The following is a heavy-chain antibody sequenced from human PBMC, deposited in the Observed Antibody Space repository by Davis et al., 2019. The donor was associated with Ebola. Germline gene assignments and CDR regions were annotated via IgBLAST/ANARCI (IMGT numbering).Heavy chain of an antibody. J-gene: IGHJ4*02. CDR3: ARDFDRVRE. CDR2: GTSADT. V-gene: IGHV3-23*01. Sequence: GGSLTLSCSASGFIFSSYVMRWVRQAPGKALDWVSTYGTSADTYYADSVKGRFTISRDNSKNTLYLQMNSLQVEDTAVYYCARDFDRVREWGQGTLVTVSS. CDR1: GFIFSSYV. D-gene: IGHD3-22*01.